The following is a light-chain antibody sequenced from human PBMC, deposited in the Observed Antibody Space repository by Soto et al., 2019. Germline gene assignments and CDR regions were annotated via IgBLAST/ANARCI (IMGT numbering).Light chain of an antibody. Sequence: QSVLSQAAAVSVSPGQWITISCAGASSDVGSFNLVSWYQQHPGKAPKLRIYEGSKRPSEVCNRFSGSKSGNTASLTISGLQAEDEADYDCCSYAGSSTDVFGTGTKVTV. V-gene: IGLV2-23*01. CDR3: CSYAGSSTDV. J-gene: IGLJ1*01. CDR2: EGS. CDR1: SSDVGSFNL.